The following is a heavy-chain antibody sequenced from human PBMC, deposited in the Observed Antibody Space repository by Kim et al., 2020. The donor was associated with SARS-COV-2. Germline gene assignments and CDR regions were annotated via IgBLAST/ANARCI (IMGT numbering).Heavy chain of an antibody. V-gene: IGHV3-7*03. CDR2: IKQDGSEK. CDR1: GFTFSSYW. CDR3: ARDLSTTGEYSSSTYYYYGMDV. D-gene: IGHD6-6*01. J-gene: IGHJ6*02. Sequence: GGSLRLSCAASGFTFSSYWMSWVRRAPGKGLEWVANIKQDGSEKYYVDSVKGRFTISRDNAKNSLYLQMNSLRAEDTAVYYCARDLSTTGEYSSSTYYYYGMDVWGQGTTVTVSS.